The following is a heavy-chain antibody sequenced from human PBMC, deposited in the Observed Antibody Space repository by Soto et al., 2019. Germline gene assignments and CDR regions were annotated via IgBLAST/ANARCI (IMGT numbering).Heavy chain of an antibody. V-gene: IGHV1-2*04. CDR2: INPNSGGT. CDR1: GYTFTGYY. Sequence: GASVKVSCKASGYTFTGYYMHWVRQAPGQGLEWMGWINPNSGGTNYAQKFQGWVTMTRDTSISTAYMELSRLRSDDTAVYYCARDYDSCGYPRYYFDYWGQGTLVTVSS. J-gene: IGHJ4*02. CDR3: ARDYDSCGYPRYYFDY. D-gene: IGHD3-22*01.